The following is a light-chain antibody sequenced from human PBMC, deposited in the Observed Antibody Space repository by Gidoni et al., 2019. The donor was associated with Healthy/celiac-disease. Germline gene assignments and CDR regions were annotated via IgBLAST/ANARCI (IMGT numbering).Light chain of an antibody. V-gene: IGKV3-20*01. CDR1: QSVSSSY. J-gene: IGKJ1*01. Sequence: DIVLTQSPGTLSLSPGERATLSCRASQSVSSSYLAWYQQKPGQAPRLLIYGASSRATGIPDRVSGSGSGTDFTLTISRLEPEDCAVDYCQQYGSSPPGTFGQGTKVEIK. CDR2: GAS. CDR3: QQYGSSPPGT.